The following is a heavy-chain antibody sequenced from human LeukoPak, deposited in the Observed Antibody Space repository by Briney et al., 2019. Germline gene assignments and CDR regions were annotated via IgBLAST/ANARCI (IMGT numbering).Heavy chain of an antibody. CDR1: GGSISSYY. Sequence: SETLSLTCTVSGGSISSYYWSWVRQPPGKGLEWIGYIYYSGSTNYNPSLKSRVTISVDTSKNQFSLKLSSVTAADTAVYYCARGGYYYGMDVWGQGTTVTVSS. J-gene: IGHJ6*02. D-gene: IGHD1-26*01. CDR3: ARGGYYYGMDV. V-gene: IGHV4-59*01. CDR2: IYYSGST.